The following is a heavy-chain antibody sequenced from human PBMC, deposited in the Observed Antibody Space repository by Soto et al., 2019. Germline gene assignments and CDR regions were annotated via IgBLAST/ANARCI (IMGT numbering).Heavy chain of an antibody. D-gene: IGHD1-26*01. CDR3: TTDLVGATTPFDY. Sequence: GCLRLSCAASGFTFSNAWMSWVRQAPGKGLEWIGRIKSKTDGGTTDYAAPVKGRFTISRDDSKNTLYLQMNSLKTEDTAVYYCTTDLVGATTPFDYWGQGTLVTVSS. CDR2: IKSKTDGGTT. V-gene: IGHV3-15*01. J-gene: IGHJ4*02. CDR1: GFTFSNAW.